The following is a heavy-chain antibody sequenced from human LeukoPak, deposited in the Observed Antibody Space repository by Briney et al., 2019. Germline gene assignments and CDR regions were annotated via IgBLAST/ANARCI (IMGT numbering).Heavy chain of an antibody. CDR2: ISGSGGST. D-gene: IGHD2-2*01. J-gene: IGHJ6*02. Sequence: PGGSLRLSCAASGFTFSSYAMSWVRQAPGKGLEWVSAISGSGGSTYYADSVKGRFTISRDNSKNTLYLQMSSLRAEDTAVYYCAPPHPDIVVVPAPGYYGMDVWGQGTTVTVSS. CDR1: GFTFSSYA. V-gene: IGHV3-23*01. CDR3: APPHPDIVVVPAPGYYGMDV.